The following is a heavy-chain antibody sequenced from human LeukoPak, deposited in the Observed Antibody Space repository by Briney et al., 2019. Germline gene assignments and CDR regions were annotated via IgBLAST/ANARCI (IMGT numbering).Heavy chain of an antibody. CDR3: ARGLSTFGYDFWSGYYTVYFDY. Sequence: SETLSLTCTVSGGSVSSGSYYWSWIRQPPGKGLEWIGEINHSGSTNYNPSLKSRVTISVDTSKNQFSLKLSSVTAADTAVYYCARGLSTFGYDFWSGYYTVYFDYWGQGTLVTVSS. V-gene: IGHV4-39*07. J-gene: IGHJ4*02. D-gene: IGHD3-3*01. CDR1: GGSVSSGSYY. CDR2: INHSGST.